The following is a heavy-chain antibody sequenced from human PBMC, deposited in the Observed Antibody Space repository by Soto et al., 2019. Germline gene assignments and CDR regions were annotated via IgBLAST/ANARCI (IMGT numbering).Heavy chain of an antibody. Sequence: ASVKVSCKASGGTFSSYAISWVRQAPGQGLEWMGGIIPIFGTANYAQKFQGRVTITADESTSTAYMELSSLRSEDTAVYYCARGTIAARGAFDIWGQGTMVTVSS. CDR3: ARGTIAARGAFDI. J-gene: IGHJ3*02. CDR2: IIPIFGTA. CDR1: GGTFSSYA. D-gene: IGHD6-6*01. V-gene: IGHV1-69*13.